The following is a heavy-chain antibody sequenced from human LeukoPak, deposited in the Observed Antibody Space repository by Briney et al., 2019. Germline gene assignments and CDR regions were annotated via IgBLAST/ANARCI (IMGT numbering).Heavy chain of an antibody. CDR2: ISSSSSYI. D-gene: IGHD6-13*01. J-gene: IGHJ4*02. V-gene: IGHV3-21*01. Sequence: GGSLRLSCAASGFTFSSYSMNWVRQAPGKGLEWVSSISSSSSYIYYADSVKGRFTISRDNAKNSLYLQMNSLRAEDTAVYYCTRDLSAGMAAAGIVDYWGQGTLVTVSS. CDR1: GFTFSSYS. CDR3: TRDLSAGMAAAGIVDY.